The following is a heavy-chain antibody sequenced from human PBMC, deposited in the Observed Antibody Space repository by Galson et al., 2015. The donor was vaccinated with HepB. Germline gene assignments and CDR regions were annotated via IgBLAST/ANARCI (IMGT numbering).Heavy chain of an antibody. Sequence: SVKVSCKASGYTFTSYGISWVRQAPGQGLEWMGWISAYNGNTNYAQKLQGRVTMTTDTSTSTAYMELRSLRSDDTAVYYCAIYHGGPMVNWNWFDPWGQGTLVTVSS. J-gene: IGHJ5*02. CDR1: GYTFTSYG. V-gene: IGHV1-18*01. CDR2: ISAYNGNT. CDR3: AIYHGGPMVNWNWFDP. D-gene: IGHD5-18*01.